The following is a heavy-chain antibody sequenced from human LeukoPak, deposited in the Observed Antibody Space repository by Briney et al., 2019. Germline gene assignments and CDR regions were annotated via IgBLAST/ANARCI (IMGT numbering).Heavy chain of an antibody. CDR3: ARDPAGYSFDL. J-gene: IGHJ2*01. V-gene: IGHV3-30*04. CDR1: GFSFSGFA. D-gene: IGHD3-9*01. CDR2: ITYDGGNE. Sequence: GRSLRLSCAASGFSFSGFAMHWVRQAPGKGLEWVAVITYDGGNENYADSVKGRFTISRDNSKNTLYMQMNSLRVEDTAVYYCARDPAGYSFDLWGRGTLVTVSS.